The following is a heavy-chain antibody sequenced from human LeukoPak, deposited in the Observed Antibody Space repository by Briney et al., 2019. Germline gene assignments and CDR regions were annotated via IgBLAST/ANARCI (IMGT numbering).Heavy chain of an antibody. CDR2: TRNKGKSYIT. V-gene: IGHV3-72*01. CDR1: GITFSDHY. D-gene: IGHD3-10*01. CDR3: ARQSNYGSGRYRLEAFDS. J-gene: IGHJ3*02. Sequence: GGSQRLSCAPSGITFSDHYMEWARQAAGGGRGWVGRTRNKGKSYITEHAASVRGRFTLSRDDSKNSLYLQMNSVNTEDTAVYYCARQSNYGSGRYRLEAFDSWGQGTMVTVPS.